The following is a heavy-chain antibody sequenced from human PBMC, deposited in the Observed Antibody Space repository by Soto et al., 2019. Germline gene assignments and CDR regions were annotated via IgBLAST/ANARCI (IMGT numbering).Heavy chain of an antibody. V-gene: IGHV1-69*01. CDR3: GRGAFADCAPSAVH. Sequence: QVLLEQSGAEVKKSGSSVRVSCRDYGDRFTTDAFSWVRQAPGQGLEYVGGVIPLAGVPNYAQKFQGRVAITADESTATMYMELHSLKFDDTAVYYCGRGAFADCAPSAVHWVQGTRITVSS. CDR2: VIPLAGVP. J-gene: IGHJ4*02. D-gene: IGHD2-21*02. CDR1: GDRFTTDA.